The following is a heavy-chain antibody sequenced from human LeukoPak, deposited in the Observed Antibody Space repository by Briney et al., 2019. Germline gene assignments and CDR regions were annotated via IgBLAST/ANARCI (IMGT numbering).Heavy chain of an antibody. V-gene: IGHV1-69*06. Sequence: SVKVSCKASGGTFSNYAITWVRQAPGQGLEWMGGIIPIFSTTTYAQKFQGRVTITADKSTSTAYMELSSLRSEDTAVYYRARGAQGYSLSNGPDYWGQGTLVTVSS. D-gene: IGHD5-18*01. CDR2: IIPIFSTT. J-gene: IGHJ4*02. CDR3: ARGAQGYSLSNGPDY. CDR1: GGTFSNYA.